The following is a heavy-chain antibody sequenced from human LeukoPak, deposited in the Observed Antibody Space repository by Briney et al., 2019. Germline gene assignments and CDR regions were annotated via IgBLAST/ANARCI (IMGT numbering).Heavy chain of an antibody. Sequence: SETLSLTCTVSGGSISSSSSYWGWIRQPPGKGLEWIGSIYYSGSTYYNPSLKSRVTISVDTSKNQFSLKLSSVTAADTAVYYCARGLIIPAAGQYFDYWGQGTLVTVSS. V-gene: IGHV4-39*07. D-gene: IGHD6-13*01. CDR1: GGSISSSSSY. CDR3: ARGLIIPAAGQYFDY. CDR2: IYYSGST. J-gene: IGHJ4*02.